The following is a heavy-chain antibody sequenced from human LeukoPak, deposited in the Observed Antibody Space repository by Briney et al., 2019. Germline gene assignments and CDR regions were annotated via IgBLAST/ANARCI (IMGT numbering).Heavy chain of an antibody. CDR3: ARDPAVAEKESYY. CDR2: IRYDGSNK. CDR1: GFTFSSYG. V-gene: IGHV3-30*02. D-gene: IGHD6-19*01. Sequence: PGGSLRLSCAASGFTFSSYGMHWVRQAPGKGLEWVAFIRYDGSNKYYADSVKGRFTISRDNAKNSLYLQMNSLRAEDTAVYYCARDPAVAEKESYYWGQGTLVTVSS. J-gene: IGHJ4*02.